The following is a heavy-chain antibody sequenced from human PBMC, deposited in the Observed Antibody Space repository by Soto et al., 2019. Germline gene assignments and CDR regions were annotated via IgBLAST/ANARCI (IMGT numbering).Heavy chain of an antibody. V-gene: IGHV1-18*04. Sequence: ASVRVSCKASGYTFTSYGISWVRQAAGQGLEWMGWISAYNGNTNYAQKLQGRVTMTTDTSTSTAYMEPRILRSDDTAVYYWARAPFATFDWLGSSEDDSDVSGQGTMVTVSS. CDR3: ARAPFATFDWLGSSEDDSDV. D-gene: IGHD3-9*01. J-gene: IGHJ3*01. CDR2: ISAYNGNT. CDR1: GYTFTSYG.